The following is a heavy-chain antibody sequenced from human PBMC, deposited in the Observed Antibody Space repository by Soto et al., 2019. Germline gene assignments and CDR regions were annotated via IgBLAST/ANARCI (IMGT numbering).Heavy chain of an antibody. CDR1: GFTFSSYA. V-gene: IGHV3-30-3*01. J-gene: IGHJ4*02. CDR2: ISYDGSNK. CDR3: AREVDGIQLWGWGPAGY. Sequence: QVQLVESGGGVVQPGRSLRLSCAASGFTFSSYAMHWVRQAPGKGLEWVAVISYDGSNKYYADSVKGRFTISRDNSKNTLYLQMNSLRAEDTAVYYCAREVDGIQLWGWGPAGYWGQGTLVTVSS. D-gene: IGHD5-18*01.